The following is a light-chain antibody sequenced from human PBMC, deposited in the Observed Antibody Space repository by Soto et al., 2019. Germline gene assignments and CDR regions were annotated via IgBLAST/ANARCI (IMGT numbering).Light chain of an antibody. Sequence: EIMLTLSPVTLSLSPGESATLSCRASQGVSNSYSTWYQHTPGQAPRLLIYGASSGAAGIPERFSGSGSGTDFTLAISMLEPEDVAVYCYQQYACSPWTFGQGTKVDIK. CDR2: GAS. J-gene: IGKJ1*01. CDR1: QGVSNSY. CDR3: QQYACSPWT. V-gene: IGKV3-20*01.